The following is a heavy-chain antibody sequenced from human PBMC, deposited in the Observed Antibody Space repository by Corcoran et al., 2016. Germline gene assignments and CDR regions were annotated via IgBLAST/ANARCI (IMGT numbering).Heavy chain of an antibody. Sequence: QVQLVQSGAEVKKPGSSVKVSCKASGGTFSSYAISWVRQAPGQGLEWMGGIIPIFGTANYAQKFQGRVTLTAEESTSTAYMELSSLRSEETAGEYGAVRVGDPVGGWVDPWGQGTLVTVSS. CDR3: AVRVGDPVGGWVDP. J-gene: IGHJ5*02. CDR2: IIPIFGTA. CDR1: GGTFSSYA. V-gene: IGHV1-69*01. D-gene: IGHD3-10*01.